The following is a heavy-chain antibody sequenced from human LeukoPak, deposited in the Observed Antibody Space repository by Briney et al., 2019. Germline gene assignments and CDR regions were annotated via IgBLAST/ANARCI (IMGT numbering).Heavy chain of an antibody. J-gene: IGHJ4*02. CDR2: ISSSGSTI. Sequence: GGSLRLSCAASGFTFSGYEMNWVRQAPGKGLEWVSYISSSGSTIYYADSVKGRFAISRDNAKNSLYLQMNSLRAEDTAVYYCARDQKDYYGSGYDYWGQGTLVTVSS. CDR1: GFTFSGYE. CDR3: ARDQKDYYGSGYDY. D-gene: IGHD3-10*01. V-gene: IGHV3-48*03.